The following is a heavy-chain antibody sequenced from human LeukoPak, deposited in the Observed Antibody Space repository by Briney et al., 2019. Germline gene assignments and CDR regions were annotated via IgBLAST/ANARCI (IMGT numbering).Heavy chain of an antibody. CDR2: IYTSGST. V-gene: IGHV4-4*07. D-gene: IGHD6-13*01. CDR3: ARELSSSWYSYYYYGMDV. Sequence: SETLSLTCTVSGSSISSYYWSWIRQPAGKGLEWIGRIYTSGSTNYNPSLKSRVTMSVDTSKNQFSLKLSSVTAADTAVYYCARELSSSWYSYYYYGMDVWGQGTTVTVSS. CDR1: GSSISSYY. J-gene: IGHJ6*02.